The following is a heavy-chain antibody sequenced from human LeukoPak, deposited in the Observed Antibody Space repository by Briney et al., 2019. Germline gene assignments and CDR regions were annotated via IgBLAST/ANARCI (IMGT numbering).Heavy chain of an antibody. CDR3: ATKLLWFGELSSTRDY. V-gene: IGHV3-23*01. J-gene: IGHJ4*02. CDR2: ISGSGGST. D-gene: IGHD3-10*01. CDR1: GFTFSSYG. Sequence: GGSLRLSCAASGFTFSSYGMSWVRQAPGKGLEWVSAISGSGGSTYYADSVKGRFTISRDNSKNTLYLQMNSLRAEDTAVYYCATKLLWFGELSSTRDYWGQGTLVTVSS.